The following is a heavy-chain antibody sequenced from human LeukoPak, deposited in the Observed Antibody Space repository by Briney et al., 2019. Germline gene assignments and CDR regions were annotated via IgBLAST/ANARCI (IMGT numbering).Heavy chain of an antibody. CDR2: VYTSGST. CDR3: ARAPLDSGNYGRFFDY. J-gene: IGHJ4*02. V-gene: IGHV4-61*02. Sequence: PSETLSLTCTVSGASISSGSYYWSWIRQPAGKGLEWIGRVYTSGSTNYNPSLKSRVSISVDTSKNQFSLTLSSVTAADTAVYYCARAPLDSGNYGRFFDYWSQGTLAIVSS. D-gene: IGHD3-10*01. CDR1: GASISSGSYY.